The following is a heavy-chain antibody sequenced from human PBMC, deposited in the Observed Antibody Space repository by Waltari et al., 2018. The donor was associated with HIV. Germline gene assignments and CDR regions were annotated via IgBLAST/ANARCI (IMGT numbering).Heavy chain of an antibody. CDR2: IYYTGAA. CDR3: ARAGRSFSSRPKTFDI. CDR1: GGAITSTNNY. D-gene: IGHD3-10*01. Sequence: QLQLWESGPGLVGASEALSLTCFVSGGAITSTNNYWGWIRQPPGEGLEWIGGIYYTGAAYYGPSLKSRVTISVDTSKNQLSLKLSSVTATDAAVYFCARAGRSFSSRPKTFDIWGPGTMVTVSS. V-gene: IGHV4-39*01. J-gene: IGHJ3*02.